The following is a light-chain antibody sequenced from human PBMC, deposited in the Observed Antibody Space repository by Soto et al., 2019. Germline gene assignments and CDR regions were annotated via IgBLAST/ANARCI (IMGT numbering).Light chain of an antibody. CDR1: QRVSSY. Sequence: GERGSRSWRSSQRVSSYLAWYQHKPGQAPRILIYRASTRATGVSDRFCGSGSGTDFTYAIGIRAPADFPSRYLRPDGASLGACGEGTKVDI. CDR3: RPDGASLGA. J-gene: IGKJ1*01. V-gene: IGKV3-20*01. CDR2: RAS.